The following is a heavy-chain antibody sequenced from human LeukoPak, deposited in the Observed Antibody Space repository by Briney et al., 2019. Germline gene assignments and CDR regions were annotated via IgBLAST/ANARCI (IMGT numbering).Heavy chain of an antibody. CDR1: GFTFSSYA. J-gene: IGHJ4*02. CDR3: AKGGVLLWFGESHYYFDY. V-gene: IGHV3-23*01. Sequence: GGSLRLSCTASGFTFSSYAMSWVRQAPGKGLEWVSAISGSGGSTYYADSVKGRFTISRDNSKNTLYLQMNSLRAEDTAVYYCAKGGVLLWFGESHYYFDYWGQGTLVTVSS. CDR2: ISGSGGST. D-gene: IGHD3-10*01.